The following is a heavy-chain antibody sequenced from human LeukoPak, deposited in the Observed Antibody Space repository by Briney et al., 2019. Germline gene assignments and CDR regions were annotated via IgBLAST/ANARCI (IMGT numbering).Heavy chain of an antibody. V-gene: IGHV3-21*05. CDR3: ARDGNFYFDL. CDR2: IRSSNTYT. D-gene: IGHD1-7*01. CDR1: GFRFNSYS. Sequence: PGGSLRLSCAASGFRFNSYSMIWVRQAPGKGLEWLSYIRSSNTYTNYADSVKGRFTISRDNAKNSLYLQMNSLRAEDTAVYYCARDGNFYFDLWGRGTLVTVSS. J-gene: IGHJ2*01.